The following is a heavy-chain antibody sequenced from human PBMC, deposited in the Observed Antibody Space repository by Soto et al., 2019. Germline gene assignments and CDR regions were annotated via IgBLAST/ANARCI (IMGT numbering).Heavy chain of an antibody. J-gene: IGHJ5*02. CDR1: GYTFFTYD. CDR2: ISTYSGDT. D-gene: IGHD1-1*01. CDR3: CGQHGPTQSENWFDP. Sequence: QVHLVQSGVEVKTPGASVKVSCQASGYTFFTYDISWVRQAPGQGLEWMGWISTYSGDTKYAQKFQGRVTMTTGTSKNTAHLELRSLRSGSRAVYYCCGQHGPTQSENWFDPLGQGTLVTVSS. V-gene: IGHV1-18*01.